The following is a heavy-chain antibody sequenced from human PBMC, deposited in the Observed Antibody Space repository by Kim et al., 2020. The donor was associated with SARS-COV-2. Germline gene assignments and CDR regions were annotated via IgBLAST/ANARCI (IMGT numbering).Heavy chain of an antibody. Sequence: GSLRLSCAASGFAVNTHYMTWVRQAPGKGLEWVSVIYSGGSTNYADSVKGRFTISRDNSKNILYLQMNSLRAEDTAVYYCARDMTSSNSLWGQGTLVTVSS. CDR1: GFAVNTHY. CDR2: IYSGGST. CDR3: ARDMTSSNSL. D-gene: IGHD6-13*01. V-gene: IGHV3-53*01. J-gene: IGHJ4*02.